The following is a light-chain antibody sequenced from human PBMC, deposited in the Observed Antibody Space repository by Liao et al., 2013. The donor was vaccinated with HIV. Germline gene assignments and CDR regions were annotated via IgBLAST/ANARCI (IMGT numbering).Light chain of an antibody. CDR1: NIGSKS. J-gene: IGLJ2*01. CDR2: HDT. CDR3: QVWDSSSAL. Sequence: SYELTQPPSVSVAPGKTARITCGGNNIGSKSVHWYQQKPGQAPVLVISHDTDRPSGISERFSGSNSGNTATLTISRVEAGDEADYYCQVWDSSSALFGGGTKLTVL. V-gene: IGLV3-21*01.